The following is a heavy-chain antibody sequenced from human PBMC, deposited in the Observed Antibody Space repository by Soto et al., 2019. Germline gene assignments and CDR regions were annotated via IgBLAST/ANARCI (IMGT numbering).Heavy chain of an antibody. CDR2: ISSDGSNK. J-gene: IGHJ4*02. CDR1: GFTFSNYG. CDR3: AKDGYTYGSADF. V-gene: IGHV3-30*18. D-gene: IGHD5-18*01. Sequence: QVQLVESGGGVVQPGRSLRLSCAASGFTFSNYGMHWVRQAPGKGLALVALISSDGSNKYYADSVKGRFTISRDNSKNTLYLQMNSLRAEDTAVSYCAKDGYTYGSADFWGQGTLVTVSS.